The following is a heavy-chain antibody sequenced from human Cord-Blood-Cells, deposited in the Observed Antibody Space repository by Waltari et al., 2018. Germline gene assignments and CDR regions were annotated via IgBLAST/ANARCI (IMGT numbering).Heavy chain of an antibody. CDR3: ARAPTGYYFDY. J-gene: IGHJ4*02. CDR2: IYYSGST. Sequence: QVQLQESGPGLVQPSQTLSLTCTVSGGSISSGDYYCSWTRQPPGKGLEWIGYIYYSGSTYYNPSLKSRVTISVDTSKNQFSLKLSSVTAADTAVYYCARAPTGYYFDYWGQGTLVTVSS. CDR1: GGSISSGDYY. V-gene: IGHV4-30-4*01.